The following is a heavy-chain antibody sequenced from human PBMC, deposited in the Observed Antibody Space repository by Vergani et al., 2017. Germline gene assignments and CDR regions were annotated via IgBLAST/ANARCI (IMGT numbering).Heavy chain of an antibody. D-gene: IGHD6-6*01. V-gene: IGHV1-69*01. J-gene: IGHJ4*02. CDR1: GGTFSSYA. CDR2: IIPIFGTA. Sequence: QVQLVQSGAEVKKPGSSVKVSCKASGGTFSSYAISWVRQAPGQGLEWMGGIIPIFGTANYAQKFQGRVTITADESTSTAYMELSSLGSAGTAVYYCAGGRGSSSGLGYFDYWGQGTLVTVSS. CDR3: AGGRGSSSGLGYFDY.